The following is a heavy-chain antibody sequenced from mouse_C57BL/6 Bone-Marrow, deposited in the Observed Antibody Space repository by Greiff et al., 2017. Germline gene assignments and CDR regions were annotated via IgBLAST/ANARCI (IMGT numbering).Heavy chain of an antibody. CDR3: SSFDGDSFDF. J-gene: IGHJ2*01. V-gene: IGHV14-4*01. CDR1: GFNIKDDY. Sequence: VQLQQSGAELVRPGASVKLSCTASGFNIKDDYIHWVKQRPEQGLEWIGWIDPELGDTEYASKFQGKDTLTSDTSSNTAYLQLSSLTSEDTAVYYCSSFDGDSFDFWGQGTPLTVAS. D-gene: IGHD2-3*01. CDR2: IDPELGDT.